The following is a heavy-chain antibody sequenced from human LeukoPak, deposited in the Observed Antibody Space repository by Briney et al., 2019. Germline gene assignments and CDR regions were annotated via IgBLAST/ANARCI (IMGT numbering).Heavy chain of an antibody. Sequence: SGPALVKPTQTLTLTCTFSGFSLSTSGMCVSWIRQPPGKALEWLARIDLDDDKYYSTSLKTRLTISKDTSKNQVVLTMTNMDPVDTATYYCARIRRYYDSSGYSYGMDVWGQGTTVTVSS. V-gene: IGHV2-70*11. CDR2: IDLDDDK. D-gene: IGHD3-22*01. CDR1: GFSLSTSGMC. CDR3: ARIRRYYDSSGYSYGMDV. J-gene: IGHJ6*02.